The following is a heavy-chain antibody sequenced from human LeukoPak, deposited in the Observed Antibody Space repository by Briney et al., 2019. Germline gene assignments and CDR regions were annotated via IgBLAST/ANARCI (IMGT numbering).Heavy chain of an antibody. Sequence: SETLSLTCTVSGGSISSYYWSWIRQPPGKGLEWIGYIYYSGSTNDNPSLKSRVTISVDTSKNQFSLKLSSVTAADTAVYYCARYYYDSSGYYSRYYFDYWGQGTLVTVSS. CDR3: ARYYYDSSGYYSRYYFDY. CDR2: IYYSGST. D-gene: IGHD3-22*01. CDR1: GGSISSYY. V-gene: IGHV4-59*01. J-gene: IGHJ4*02.